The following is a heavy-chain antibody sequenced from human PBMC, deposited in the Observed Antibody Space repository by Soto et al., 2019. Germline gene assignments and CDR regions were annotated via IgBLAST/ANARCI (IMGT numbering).Heavy chain of an antibody. Sequence: GGSLRLSCAASGFTFSSYGMHWVRQAPGKGLEWVAVISYDGSNKYYADSVKGRFTISRDNSKNTLYLQMNSLRAEDTAVYYCAKGLDSSGRRPFDYWGQGTLVTVS. CDR1: GFTFSSYG. J-gene: IGHJ4*02. CDR3: AKGLDSSGRRPFDY. D-gene: IGHD3-22*01. CDR2: ISYDGSNK. V-gene: IGHV3-30*18.